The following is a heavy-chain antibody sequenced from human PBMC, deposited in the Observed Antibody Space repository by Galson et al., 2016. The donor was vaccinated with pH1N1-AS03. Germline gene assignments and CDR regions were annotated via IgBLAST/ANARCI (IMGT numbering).Heavy chain of an antibody. CDR2: ISNDGRNV. CDR1: GFTLSMSY. J-gene: IGHJ6*02. Sequence: SLRLSCAASGFTLSMSYIHWVRHAPGKGLEWVSRISNDGRNVRYADFVKGRFAVSRDNAKNTVFLQMNSLRADDTAVYFCARRNPNPNFAIWYQHDYGMDVWGQGTTVTVSS. V-gene: IGHV3-74*01. D-gene: IGHD2-2*01. CDR3: ARRNPNPNFAIWYQHDYGMDV.